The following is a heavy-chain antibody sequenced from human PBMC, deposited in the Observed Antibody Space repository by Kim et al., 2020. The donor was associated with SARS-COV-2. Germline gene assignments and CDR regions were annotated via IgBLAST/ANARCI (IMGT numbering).Heavy chain of an antibody. Sequence: GGSLRLSCAASRFTFSSYGMHWVRQAPGKGLEWVAVISYDGSNKYYADSVKGRFTISRDNSKNTLYLQMNSLRAEDTAVYYCAKESGSGSYYAWTYYYYGMDVWGQGTTVTVCS. CDR1: RFTFSSYG. V-gene: IGHV3-30*18. CDR2: ISYDGSNK. J-gene: IGHJ6*02. D-gene: IGHD3-10*01. CDR3: AKESGSGSYYAWTYYYYGMDV.